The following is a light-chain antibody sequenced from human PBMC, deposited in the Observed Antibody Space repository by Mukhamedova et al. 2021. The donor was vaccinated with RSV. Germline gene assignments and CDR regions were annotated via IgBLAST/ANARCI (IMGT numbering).Light chain of an antibody. Sequence: GGYNYVSWYQHHPDKAPKLIIYEVNNRPSGISNRFSGTKSGNTASLTISGLQAEDEGDYYCLSYMSTGSVMFGGGTKVTV. CDR2: EVN. J-gene: IGLJ3*02. V-gene: IGLV2-14*01. CDR1: GGYNY. CDR3: LSYMSTGSVM.